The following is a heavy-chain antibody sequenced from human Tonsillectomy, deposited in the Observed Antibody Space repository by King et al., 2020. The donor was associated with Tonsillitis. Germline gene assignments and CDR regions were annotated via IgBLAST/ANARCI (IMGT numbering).Heavy chain of an antibody. V-gene: IGHV3-30*18. J-gene: IGHJ4*02. CDR1: GFTFSSYG. CDR3: AKDSGVEAVAGEFDS. Sequence: VQLVESGGGVVQPGRSLRLSCAAAGFTFSSYGMHWVRQAPGKGLEWVALMSHDGSNRFYGDSVRGRFTISRDNSKNTVYLQMNSLTVYDTALYYCAKDSGVEAVAGEFDSWGQGTLVTVSS. CDR2: MSHDGSNR. D-gene: IGHD6-19*01.